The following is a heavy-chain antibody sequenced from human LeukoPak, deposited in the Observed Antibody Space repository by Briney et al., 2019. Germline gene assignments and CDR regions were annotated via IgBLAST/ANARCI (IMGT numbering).Heavy chain of an antibody. CDR3: GRDSRDAYYYYYMDV. CDR1: GGSISSHY. J-gene: IGHJ6*03. CDR2: IYYSGST. Sequence: SETLSLTCTVSGGSISSHYWSWIRQPPGKGLEWIGYIYYSGSTNYNPSLKSRVTISVDTSKNQFSLKLSSVTAADTAVYYCGRDSRDAYYYYYMDVWGKGTTVTVSS. D-gene: IGHD2-21*02. V-gene: IGHV4-59*11.